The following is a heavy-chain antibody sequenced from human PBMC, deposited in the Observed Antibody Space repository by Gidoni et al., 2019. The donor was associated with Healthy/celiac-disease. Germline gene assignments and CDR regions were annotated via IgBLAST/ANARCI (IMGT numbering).Heavy chain of an antibody. V-gene: IGHV4-39*01. J-gene: IGHJ6*02. CDR1: GGSISISSYY. CDR3: ARHGGLAVYYGMDV. CDR2: IYYSGST. D-gene: IGHD4-17*01. Sequence: QLQLQESGPGLVKPSETLSLTCTVSGGSISISSYYWGWIRQPPGKGLEWIGSIYYSGSTYYNPSLKSRVTISVDTSKNQFSLKLSSVTAADTAVYYCARHGGLAVYYGMDVWGQGTTVTVSS.